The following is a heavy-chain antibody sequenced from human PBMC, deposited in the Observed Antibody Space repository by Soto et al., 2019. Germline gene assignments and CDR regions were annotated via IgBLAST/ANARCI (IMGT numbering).Heavy chain of an antibody. CDR1: GFTFSSYS. V-gene: IGHV3-23*01. Sequence: GGSLRLSCAASGFTFSSYSMSWVRQAPGKGLEWVSAISGSGGSTYYADSVKGRFTISRDNSKNTLYLQMNSLRAEDTAVYYCAKDLLGITGTSGAFDIWGQGTTVTVSS. J-gene: IGHJ3*02. D-gene: IGHD1-20*01. CDR3: AKDLLGITGTSGAFDI. CDR2: ISGSGGST.